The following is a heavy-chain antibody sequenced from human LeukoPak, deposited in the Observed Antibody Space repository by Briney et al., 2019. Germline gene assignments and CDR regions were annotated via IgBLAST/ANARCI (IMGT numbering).Heavy chain of an antibody. CDR3: ARGDYYGSGSYYKSVWFDP. Sequence: GRSLRLSCAASGFTFSAYGMHWVRQAPGKGLEWLAVTSYDGGNTYYAASVKGRFTISRDDSNNTLDLQMNSLRAEDTAVYYCARGDYYGSGSYYKSVWFDPWGQGTLVTVSS. J-gene: IGHJ5*02. V-gene: IGHV3-30*03. CDR2: TSYDGGNT. CDR1: GFTFSAYG. D-gene: IGHD3-10*01.